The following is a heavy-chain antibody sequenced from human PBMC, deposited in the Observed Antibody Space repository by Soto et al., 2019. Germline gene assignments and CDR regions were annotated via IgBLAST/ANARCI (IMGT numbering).Heavy chain of an antibody. CDR2: ISGSGGST. CDR1: GFTFSSYA. D-gene: IGHD6-13*01. Sequence: GGSLRLSCAASGFTFSSYAMSWVRQAPGKGLEWVSAISGSGGSTYYADSVKGRFTISRDNSKNTLYLQMNSRRAEDTAVYYCAKGSSSWSKYYFDYWGQGTLVAVSS. V-gene: IGHV3-23*01. J-gene: IGHJ4*02. CDR3: AKGSSSWSKYYFDY.